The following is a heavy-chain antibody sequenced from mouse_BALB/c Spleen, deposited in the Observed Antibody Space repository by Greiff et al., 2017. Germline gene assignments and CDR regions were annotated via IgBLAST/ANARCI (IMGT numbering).Heavy chain of an antibody. Sequence: EVMLVESGAELVKPGASVKLSCTASGFNIKDTYMHWVKQRPEQGLEWIGRIDPANGNTKYDPKFQGKATITADTSSNTAYLQLSSLTSEDTAVYYCARGDYGGAMDYWGQGTSVTVSS. V-gene: IGHV14-3*02. CDR1: GFNIKDTY. D-gene: IGHD2-4*01. J-gene: IGHJ4*01. CDR3: ARGDYGGAMDY. CDR2: IDPANGNT.